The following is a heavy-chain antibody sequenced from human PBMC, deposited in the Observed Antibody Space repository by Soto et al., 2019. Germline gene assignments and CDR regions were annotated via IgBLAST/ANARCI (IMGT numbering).Heavy chain of an antibody. V-gene: IGHV4-59*08. CDR1: YGSISGYS. CDR2: IYYSGST. CDR3: ARQGPYGMDV. J-gene: IGHJ6*02. Sequence: QVQLQESGPGLVKPSETLSLTCPDSYGSISGYSWSWIRQPPGKGLEWIGYIYYSGSTNYNPSLKSRVTISVDTSKTQFSLKLSSVTAADTAVYYCARQGPYGMDVWGQGTTVTVSS.